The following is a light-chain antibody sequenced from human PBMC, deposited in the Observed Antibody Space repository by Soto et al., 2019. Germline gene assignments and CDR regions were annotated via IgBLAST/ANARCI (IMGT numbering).Light chain of an antibody. V-gene: IGKV3-11*01. CDR3: QQRSGWPTYT. CDR1: QSISNY. Sequence: EIVLTQSPVTLSVSPGETATLSCRASQSISNYLAWYQQQPGQAPRLLIYEASKRATGIPARFSGSGSGTDFTLTISSLEHEDFAVYYWQQRSGWPTYTFGQGTKLEIK. CDR2: EAS. J-gene: IGKJ2*01.